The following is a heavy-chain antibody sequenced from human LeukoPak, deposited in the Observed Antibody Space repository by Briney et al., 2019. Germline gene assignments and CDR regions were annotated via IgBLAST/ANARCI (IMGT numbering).Heavy chain of an antibody. CDR2: ISGSGGST. CDR3: AKEVSHSSGYWIRSYY. Sequence: GGFLRLSCAASGFTFSSYAMSWVRQAPGKGLEWVSAISGSGGSTYYADSVKGRFTISRDNSKNTLYLQMNSLRAEDTAVYYCAKEVSHSSGYWIRSYYWGHGTLVTVSS. V-gene: IGHV3-23*01. J-gene: IGHJ4*01. D-gene: IGHD3-22*01. CDR1: GFTFSSYA.